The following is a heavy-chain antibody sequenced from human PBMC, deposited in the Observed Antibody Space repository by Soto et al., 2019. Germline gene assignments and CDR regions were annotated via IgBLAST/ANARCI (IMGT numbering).Heavy chain of an antibody. D-gene: IGHD1-26*01. CDR1: GFTFSSYG. Sequence: QVQLVESGGGVVQPGRSLRLSCAASGFTFSSYGMHWVRQAPGKGLEWVAVISYDGSNKYYADSVKGRFTISRDNSKNTLYLQMNSLRAEDTAVYYCAKVFGGSYPIFDYWGQGTLVTVSS. CDR3: AKVFGGSYPIFDY. J-gene: IGHJ4*02. CDR2: ISYDGSNK. V-gene: IGHV3-30*18.